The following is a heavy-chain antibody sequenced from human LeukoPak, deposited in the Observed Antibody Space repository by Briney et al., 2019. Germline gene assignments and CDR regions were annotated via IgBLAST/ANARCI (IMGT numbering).Heavy chain of an antibody. J-gene: IGHJ4*02. CDR3: AKERSTDRAWFGELLE. V-gene: IGHV3-23*01. Sequence: GGSLRLSCATSGFTFSSYAMNWVRQAPGKGLEWVSAISGSGGSTYYADSVKGRFTISRDSFKFTLYLQMNSLRAEDTALYYCAKERSTDRAWFGELLEWGQGNMVTVSS. D-gene: IGHD3-10*01. CDR1: GFTFSSYA. CDR2: ISGSGGST.